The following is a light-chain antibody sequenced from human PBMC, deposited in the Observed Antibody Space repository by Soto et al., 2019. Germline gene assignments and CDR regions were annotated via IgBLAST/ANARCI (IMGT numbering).Light chain of an antibody. CDR2: AAS. J-gene: IGKJ1*01. CDR3: QQSYSTPEGT. CDR1: QSISSY. V-gene: IGKV1-39*01. Sequence: DIQMTQSPSSLSASVGDRVTITCRASQSISSYLNWYQQKPGKAPKLLIYAASSLQSGVPSRFSGRGSGTDFTHPMSSLQPEDFATYYCQQSYSTPEGTFGQGTKVEIK.